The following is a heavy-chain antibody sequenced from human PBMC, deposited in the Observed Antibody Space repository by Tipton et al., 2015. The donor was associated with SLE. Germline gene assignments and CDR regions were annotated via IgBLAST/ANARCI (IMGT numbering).Heavy chain of an antibody. J-gene: IGHJ6*02. Sequence: TLSLTCAVYGGSFSGYYWSWIRQPPGKGLEWIGEINHSGSTNYKPSLKSRVTISVDTSKTQFSLKLSSLTAADTAIYYCARVVTVLATHYYDMDVWGQGTTVTVSS. D-gene: IGHD2-21*02. CDR1: GGSFSGYY. V-gene: IGHV4-34*01. CDR2: INHSGST. CDR3: ARVVTVLATHYYDMDV.